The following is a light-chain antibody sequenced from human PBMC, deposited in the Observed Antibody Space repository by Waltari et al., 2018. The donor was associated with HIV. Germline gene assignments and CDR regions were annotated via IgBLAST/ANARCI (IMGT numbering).Light chain of an antibody. V-gene: IGKV1-39*01. CDR1: QDIKKN. CDR3: QQSHRTPLT. Sequence: DIQMTQSPYSVSADVGDRVIITCRASQDIKKNVNWYQQKPGRSPRLLIYSASGLQSGVPSTFSGSGSGLEFNLTIAALEAEDSALFYCQQSHRTPLTFGGGTRLEIK. J-gene: IGKJ5*01. CDR2: SAS.